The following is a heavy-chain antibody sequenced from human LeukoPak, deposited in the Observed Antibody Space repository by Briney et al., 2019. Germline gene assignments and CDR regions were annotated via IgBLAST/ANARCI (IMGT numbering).Heavy chain of an antibody. V-gene: IGHV3-30*02. Sequence: GGSLRLSCAASGFTFSSYGMHWVRQAPGKGLEWVAFIRYDGSNKYYADSVKGRFTISRDNSKNTLYLQMNSLRAEDTAVYYCAKGQEGGSYYAPHDYWGQGTLVTVSS. CDR2: IRYDGSNK. J-gene: IGHJ4*02. CDR1: GFTFSSYG. D-gene: IGHD1-26*01. CDR3: AKGQEGGSYYAPHDY.